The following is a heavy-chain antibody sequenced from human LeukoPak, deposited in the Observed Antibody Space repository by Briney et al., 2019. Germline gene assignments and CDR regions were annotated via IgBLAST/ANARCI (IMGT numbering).Heavy chain of an antibody. V-gene: IGHV6-1*01. CDR1: GDSVSSNTAT. J-gene: IGHJ5*01. D-gene: IGHD1-26*01. CDR2: TYYRSKWYN. CDR3: ARERGSPTWFDY. Sequence: SQTLSLTCAISGDSVSSNTATWTWIRQSPSRDLEWLGRTYYRSKWYNDYAVSVKSRITINPDTSKNQFSLQLNSVTPEDTAVYYCARERGSPTWFDYWGQGTLVTVSS.